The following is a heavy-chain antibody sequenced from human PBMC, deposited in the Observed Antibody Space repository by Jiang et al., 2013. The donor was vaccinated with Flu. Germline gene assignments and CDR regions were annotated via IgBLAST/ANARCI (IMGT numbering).Heavy chain of an antibody. CDR2: TYYRSKWYN. Sequence: QTLSLTCAISGDSVSSNSAAWNWIRQSPSRGLEWLGRTYYRSKWYNDYAVSVKSRITINPDTSKNQFSLQLNSVTPEDTAVYYCARVPGYDYVWGSYRNNWFDPWGQGTLVTVSS. V-gene: IGHV6-1*01. D-gene: IGHD3-16*02. CDR3: ARVPGYDYVWGSYRNNWFDP. J-gene: IGHJ5*02. CDR1: GDSVSSNSAA.